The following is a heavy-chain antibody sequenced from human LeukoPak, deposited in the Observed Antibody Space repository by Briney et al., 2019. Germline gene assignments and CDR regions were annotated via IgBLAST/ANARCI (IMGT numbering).Heavy chain of an antibody. V-gene: IGHV3-74*01. CDR3: ARGLTGTNAFDF. D-gene: IGHD1/OR15-1a*01. CDR2: INSDGSST. CDR1: GFTFSSYW. J-gene: IGHJ3*01. Sequence: GGSLRLSCLASGFTFSSYWMHWVRQAPGKGLAWVSRINSDGSSTNYVDSVKGRFTISRDNAKNTLYLQMNSLRAEDTAVYYCARGLTGTNAFDFLGQGTLVTVS.